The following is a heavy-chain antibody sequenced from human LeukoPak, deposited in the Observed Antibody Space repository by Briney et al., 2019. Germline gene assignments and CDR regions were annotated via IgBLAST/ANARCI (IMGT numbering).Heavy chain of an antibody. CDR1: GYTFTSYY. CDR3: ARDSTYYYYDRNTPQATTTSYYFDY. J-gene: IGHJ4*02. Sequence: ASVKVSCKASGYTFTSYYMHWVRQAPGQGLEWMGIINPSGGSTSYAQKFQGRVTMTRDTSTSTVYMELSSLRSEDTAVYYCARDSTYYYYDRNTPQATTTSYYFDYWGQGTLVTVSS. CDR2: INPSGGST. D-gene: IGHD3-22*01. V-gene: IGHV1-46*01.